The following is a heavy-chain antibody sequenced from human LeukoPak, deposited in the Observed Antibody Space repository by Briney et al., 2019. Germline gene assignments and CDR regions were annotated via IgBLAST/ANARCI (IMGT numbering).Heavy chain of an antibody. CDR3: ARDSPTIFVYYYYYGMDV. V-gene: IGHV3-7*01. D-gene: IGHD3-3*01. CDR1: GFTFSSYW. CDR2: MKQDGSEK. Sequence: GGSLRLSCAASGFTFSSYWMSWVRQAPGKGLEWVANMKQDGSEKYYVDSVKGRFTISRDNAKNSLYLQMNSLRAEDTAVYYCARDSPTIFVYYYYYGMDVWGQGTTVTVSS. J-gene: IGHJ6*02.